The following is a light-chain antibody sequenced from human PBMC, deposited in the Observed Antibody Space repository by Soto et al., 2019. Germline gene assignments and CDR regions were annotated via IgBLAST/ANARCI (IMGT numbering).Light chain of an antibody. CDR2: GAS. CDR1: QSVSSTY. J-gene: IGKJ1*01. CDR3: QHYANAPRT. V-gene: IGKV3-20*01. Sequence: EIVLTQSPDTLSLSPGERATLSCRTSQSVSSTYLAWYQQKPGQAPRLLIYGASSRATGIPDRFSGSGSGTDFTLTISRLEPEDFAVYYFQHYANAPRTFGQGTKVEIK.